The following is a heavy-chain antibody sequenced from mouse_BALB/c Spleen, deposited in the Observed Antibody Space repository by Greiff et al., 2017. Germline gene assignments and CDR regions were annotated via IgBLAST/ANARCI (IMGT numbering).Heavy chain of an antibody. J-gene: IGHJ3*01. CDR1: GFTFSDYY. D-gene: IGHD1-1*01. CDR3: AREDYYGSSGAY. CDR2: ISDGGSYT. V-gene: IGHV5-4*02. Sequence: EVKLVESGGGLVKPGGSLKLSCAASGFTFSDYYMYWVRQTPEKRLEWVATISDGGSYTYYPDSVKGRFTISRDNAKNNLYLQMSSLKSEDTAMYYCAREDYYGSSGAYWGQGTLVTVSA.